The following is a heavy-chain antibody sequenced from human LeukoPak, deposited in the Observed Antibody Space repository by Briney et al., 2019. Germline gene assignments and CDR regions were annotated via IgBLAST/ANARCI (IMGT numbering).Heavy chain of an antibody. J-gene: IGHJ4*02. D-gene: IGHD4-17*01. Sequence: GESLKISCKCSGYSFTSYLIGWVRPMPGKGLEWMGIIYPGESDTRYSPSFQGQVTISADKSISTAYLQWSSLKASDTAMYYCARYGDYSVDYWGQGTLVTVSS. CDR3: ARYGDYSVDY. V-gene: IGHV5-51*01. CDR2: IYPGESDT. CDR1: GYSFTSYL.